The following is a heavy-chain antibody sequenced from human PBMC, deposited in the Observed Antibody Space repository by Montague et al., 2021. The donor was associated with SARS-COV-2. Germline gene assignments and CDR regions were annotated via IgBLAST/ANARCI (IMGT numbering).Heavy chain of an antibody. CDR2: INNSGNT. D-gene: IGHD3-3*01. V-gene: IGHV4-34*01. CDR3: ACGADYDFWSGYLRYKWFDP. J-gene: IGHJ5*02. CDR1: GGSLSGYY. Sequence: SETRSLTCAVYGGSLSGYYWAWIRQTPGKGMERIGEINNSGNTNSDPTPKSRRTISVDMAKTQFHLNLSFVTTADTAVYYCACGADYDFWSGYLRYKWFDPWGRGTPVTVSS.